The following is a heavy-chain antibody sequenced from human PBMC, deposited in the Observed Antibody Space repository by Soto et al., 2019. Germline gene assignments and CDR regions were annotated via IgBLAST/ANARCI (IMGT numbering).Heavy chain of an antibody. V-gene: IGHV4-31*03. D-gene: IGHD3-10*01. CDR1: GGSISSGGYY. Sequence: NPSETLSLTCTVSGGSISSGGYYWSWIRQHPGKGLEWIGYIYYSGSTYYNPSLKSRVTISVDTSKNQFSLKLSSVTAADTAVYYCARGGGNPITMVRGVHYGMDVWGQGTTVTVSS. CDR3: ARGGGNPITMVRGVHYGMDV. CDR2: IYYSGST. J-gene: IGHJ6*02.